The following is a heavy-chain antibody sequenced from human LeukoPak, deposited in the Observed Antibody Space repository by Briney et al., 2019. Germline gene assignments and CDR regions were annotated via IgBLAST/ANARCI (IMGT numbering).Heavy chain of an antibody. CDR2: ISAYNGNT. J-gene: IGHJ3*02. CDR3: ARDRSPSGDYGDAFDI. Sequence: ASVKVSCKASGYTFTSYGISWVRQAPGQGLEWMGWISAYNGNTNYAQKLQGRVTMTTDTSTSTAYMELRSLRSDDTAVYYCARDRSPSGDYGDAFDIWGQGTMVTVSS. D-gene: IGHD4-17*01. CDR1: GYTFTSYG. V-gene: IGHV1-18*01.